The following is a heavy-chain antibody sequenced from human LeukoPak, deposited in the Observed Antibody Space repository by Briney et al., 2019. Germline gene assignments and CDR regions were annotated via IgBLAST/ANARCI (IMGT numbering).Heavy chain of an antibody. J-gene: IGHJ6*03. Sequence: PSETLSLTCTVSGGSISSYYWSWIRQPPGKGLEWIGYIYYSGSTNYNPSLKSRVTISVDTSKNQFSLKLSSVTAADTAVYYCARAHYYGSGSYYVYYMDVWGKGTTVTISS. CDR3: ARAHYYGSGSYYVYYMDV. CDR1: GGSISSYY. D-gene: IGHD3-10*01. V-gene: IGHV4-59*08. CDR2: IYYSGST.